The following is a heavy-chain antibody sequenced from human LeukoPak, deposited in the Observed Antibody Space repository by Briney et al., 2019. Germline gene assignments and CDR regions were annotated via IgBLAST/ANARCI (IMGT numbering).Heavy chain of an antibody. CDR1: GFTFSSYA. CDR3: AREVRSGGSSLDYFDY. Sequence: GGSLRLSCAASGFTFSSYAMSWVRQAPGKGLEWVSAISGSGGSTYYADSVKGRFTISRDNSKNTLYLQMNSLRAEDTAVYYCAREVRSGGSSLDYFDYWGQGTLVTVSS. D-gene: IGHD2-15*01. V-gene: IGHV3-23*01. CDR2: ISGSGGST. J-gene: IGHJ4*02.